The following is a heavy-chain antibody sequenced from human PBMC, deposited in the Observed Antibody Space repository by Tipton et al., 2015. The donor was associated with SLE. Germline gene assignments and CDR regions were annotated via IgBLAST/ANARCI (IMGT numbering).Heavy chain of an antibody. Sequence: GLVKPSETLSLTCAVSGYSISSGYYWGWIRQPPGKGLEWVGSIVYSGSTYYNPSLKSRVTITADTSKNQFSLKLSSVTAADTALYYCARHSIGAFDIWGQGTMVIVSS. V-gene: IGHV4-38-2*01. J-gene: IGHJ3*02. D-gene: IGHD2/OR15-2a*01. CDR2: IVYSGST. CDR3: ARHSIGAFDI. CDR1: GYSISSGYY.